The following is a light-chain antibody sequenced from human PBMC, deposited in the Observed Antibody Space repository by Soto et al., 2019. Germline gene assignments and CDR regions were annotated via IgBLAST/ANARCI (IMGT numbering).Light chain of an antibody. J-gene: IGKJ1*01. CDR1: RGISDY. CDR2: GAS. CDR3: QKYNSAPTWT. Sequence: DIQMTQSPSSLSASVGDRVTITCRASRGISDYLAWYQQKPGKSPKLLIYGASTLQSGVPSRFSGSGSGTDFTLTISSLQPEDVATYYCQKYNSAPTWTFGQGTKVAIK. V-gene: IGKV1-27*01.